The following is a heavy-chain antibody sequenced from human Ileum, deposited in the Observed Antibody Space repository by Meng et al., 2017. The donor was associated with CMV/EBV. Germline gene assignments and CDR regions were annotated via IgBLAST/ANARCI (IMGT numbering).Heavy chain of an antibody. V-gene: IGHV3-33*01. J-gene: IGHJ5*02. D-gene: IGHD6-19*01. Sequence: EVSGLHLSGNGFHWVRQAPGKGLEWVADIWYHGREDYYADSVRGRFTISRDDSKNTVYLQMNSLRDEDTAVYYCARDLAVGRIWFDPWGQGTLVTVSS. CDR1: GLHLSGNG. CDR2: IWYHGRED. CDR3: ARDLAVGRIWFDP.